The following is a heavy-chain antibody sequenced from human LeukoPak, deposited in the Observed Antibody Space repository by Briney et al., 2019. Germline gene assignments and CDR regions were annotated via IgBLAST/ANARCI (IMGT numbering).Heavy chain of an antibody. D-gene: IGHD2-8*01. Sequence: GGSLRLSCEGSAFIFSGHWMNWVRQTPGKGLEWVASIKEDGSERQYVDSVKGRFSISRDNTKGSLFLQLNSLRAEDTAVYYCARGKRGVYYYYGMDVWGQGTTVTVSS. CDR3: ARGKRGVYYYYGMDV. J-gene: IGHJ6*02. CDR2: IKEDGSER. CDR1: AFIFSGHW. V-gene: IGHV3-7*03.